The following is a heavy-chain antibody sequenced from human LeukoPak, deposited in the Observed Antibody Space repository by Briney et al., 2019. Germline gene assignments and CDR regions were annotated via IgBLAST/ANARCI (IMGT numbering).Heavy chain of an antibody. V-gene: IGHV1-8*03. CDR3: ARGTARRYYYYYMDV. CDR1: GYTFTSYD. Sequence: ASVTVSCKASGYTFTSYDINWVRQATGQGLEWMGWMNPNSGNTGYAQKFQGRVTITRNTSISTAYMELSSLRSEDTAVYYCARGTARRYYYYYMDVWGKGTTVTVSS. CDR2: MNPNSGNT. D-gene: IGHD2-21*02. J-gene: IGHJ6*03.